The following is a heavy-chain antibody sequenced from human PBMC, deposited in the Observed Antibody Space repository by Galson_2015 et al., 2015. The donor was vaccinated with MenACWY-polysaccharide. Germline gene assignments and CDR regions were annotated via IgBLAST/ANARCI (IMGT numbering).Heavy chain of an antibody. V-gene: IGHV5-51*01. CDR3: ARAGSSSWFDP. J-gene: IGHJ5*02. D-gene: IGHD6-6*01. CDR2: IHPGDSET. CDR1: GYSFTSFW. Sequence: QSGAEVKKPGESLKISCTGAGYSFTSFWIGWVRQVPGKGLECLGIIHPGDSETIYSPSFEGQFTISADKSINTAYLQWSSLKASDTAVYFCARAGSSSWFDPWGQGTLVTVSS.